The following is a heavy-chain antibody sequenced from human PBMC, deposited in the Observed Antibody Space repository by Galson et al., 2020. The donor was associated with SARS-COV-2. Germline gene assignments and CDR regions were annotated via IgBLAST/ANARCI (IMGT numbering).Heavy chain of an antibody. CDR2: ISYDGSNK. CDR1: GFTFSSYG. V-gene: IGHV3-30*03. J-gene: IGHJ6*02. D-gene: IGHD1-26*01. CDR3: AACIVGATKREYYYYYGMDV. Sequence: TGGSLRLSCAASGFTFSSYGMHWVRQAPGKGLEWVAVISYDGSNKYYADSVKGRFTISRDNSKNTLYLQMNSLRAEDTAVYYFAACIVGATKREYYYYYGMDVWGQGTTVTVSS.